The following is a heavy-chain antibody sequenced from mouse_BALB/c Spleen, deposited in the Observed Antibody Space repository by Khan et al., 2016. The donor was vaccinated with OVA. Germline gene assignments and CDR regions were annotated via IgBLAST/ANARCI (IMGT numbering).Heavy chain of an antibody. Sequence: VQLKESGPGLVQPSQSLSITCTVSDFSLTNYSVHWVRQSPGKGLEWLGVIWSAGSTDYNAAFISRLTIRKDNSRSQVFFKMNSLQPNDTAIYYCARRGYDYGRGALFAYWGQGTLVTVSA. CDR3: ARRGYDYGRGALFAY. J-gene: IGHJ3*01. CDR1: DFSLTNYS. D-gene: IGHD2-4*01. CDR2: IWSAGST. V-gene: IGHV2-2*02.